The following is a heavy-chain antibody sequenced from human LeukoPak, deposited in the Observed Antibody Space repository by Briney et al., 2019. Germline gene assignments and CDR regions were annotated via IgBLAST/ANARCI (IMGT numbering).Heavy chain of an antibody. CDR2: INPNSGGT. V-gene: IGHV1-2*02. Sequence: REASVKVSCKASGYTFTGYYMHWVRQAPGQGLEWMGWINPNSGGTNYAQKFQGRVTMTRDTSISTAYMELSRLRPDDTAVYYCARFKATRGPRYFQHWGQGTLVTVSS. CDR3: ARFKATRGPRYFQH. J-gene: IGHJ1*01. D-gene: IGHD1-26*01. CDR1: GYTFTGYY.